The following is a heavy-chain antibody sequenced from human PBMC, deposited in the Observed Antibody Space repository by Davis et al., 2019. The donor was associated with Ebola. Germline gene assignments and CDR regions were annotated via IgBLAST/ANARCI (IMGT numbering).Heavy chain of an antibody. CDR2: ISAYNGNT. J-gene: IGHJ6*02. V-gene: IGHV1-18*01. CDR1: GYTFTSYG. Sequence: ASVKVSCNASGYTFTSYGISWVRQAPGQGLEWMGWISAYNGNTNYAQKLQGRVTMTTDTSTSTAYMELRSLRSDDTAVYYCARAGPYSSSWYAERYYYYGMDVWGQGTTVTVSS. D-gene: IGHD6-13*01. CDR3: ARAGPYSSSWYAERYYYYGMDV.